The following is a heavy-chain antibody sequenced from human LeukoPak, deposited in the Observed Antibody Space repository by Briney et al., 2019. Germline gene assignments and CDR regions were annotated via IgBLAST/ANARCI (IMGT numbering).Heavy chain of an antibody. CDR2: IYYSGST. D-gene: IGHD6-19*01. J-gene: IGHJ4*02. V-gene: IGHV4-30-4*01. CDR1: GGSISSGDYY. Sequence: SQTLSLTCTVSGGSISSGDYYWSWIRQPPGKGLEWIVYIYYSGSTYYNPSLKSRVTISVDTSKNQFSLKLSSVTAADTAVYYCARGIQYSSGWYLGYYFDHWGQGTLVTVSS. CDR3: ARGIQYSSGWYLGYYFDH.